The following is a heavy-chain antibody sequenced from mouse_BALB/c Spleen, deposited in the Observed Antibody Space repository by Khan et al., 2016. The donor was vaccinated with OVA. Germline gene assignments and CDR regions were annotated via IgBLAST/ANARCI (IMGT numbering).Heavy chain of an antibody. J-gene: IGHJ4*01. CDR1: GFSLTNYG. V-gene: IGHV2-6-1*01. Sequence: QVQLKQSGPGLVAPSQSLSITCTISGFSLTNYGVHWVHQPPGKGLEWLVVIWSDGSTTYNSALRSRLTISKDNSKSQVFLKMNSLQTDDTAVYFCARQPYYHYNIMDYWSQGTSVTVSS. D-gene: IGHD2-10*01. CDR3: ARQPYYHYNIMDY. CDR2: IWSDGST.